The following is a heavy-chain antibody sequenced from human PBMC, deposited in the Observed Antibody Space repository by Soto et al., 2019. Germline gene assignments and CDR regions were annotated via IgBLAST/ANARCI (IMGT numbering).Heavy chain of an antibody. CDR1: GGSISSGGYY. V-gene: IGHV4-31*03. CDR2: IYYSGST. J-gene: IGHJ6*02. CDR3: AIDSRGGGYYYYGMDV. D-gene: IGHD3-22*01. Sequence: QVQLQESGPGLVKPSQTLSLTCTVSGGSISSGGYYWSWIRQHPGKGLEWIGYIYYSGSTYYNPSLKSRVTISVDTSKNQFSLKLSSVTAADTAVYYCAIDSRGGGYYYYGMDVWGQGTTVTVSS.